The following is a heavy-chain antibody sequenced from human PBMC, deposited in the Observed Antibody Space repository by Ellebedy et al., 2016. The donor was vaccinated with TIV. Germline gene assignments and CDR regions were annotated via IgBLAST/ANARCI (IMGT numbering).Heavy chain of an antibody. V-gene: IGHV3-15*01. J-gene: IGHJ4*02. D-gene: IGHD2-15*01. CDR3: TTGGYCSGGSCPLI. CDR1: GFTFSHAW. Sequence: PGGSLRLSCAASGFTFSHAWMSWVRQAPGKGLEWVGRIKSRVEGGTTDYAAPVKGRFTISRDDSKNTLYVQMNSLKTEDTAVYYCTTGGYCSGGSCPLIWGQGTLVTVSS. CDR2: IKSRVEGGTT.